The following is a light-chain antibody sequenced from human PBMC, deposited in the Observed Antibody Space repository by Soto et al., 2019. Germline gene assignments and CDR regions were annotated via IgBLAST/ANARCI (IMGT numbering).Light chain of an antibody. Sequence: DIQMTQSPSSLSASVGDRVTITCRASQDINNYLAWYQQKPGKPPKLLIYAASTLQSGVPSRFSGGGSGTDFPLTIKSLQPEDVATYYCQRYNNGPPVTFGPGTKV. CDR3: QRYNNGPPVT. CDR2: AAS. V-gene: IGKV1-27*01. CDR1: QDINNY. J-gene: IGKJ3*01.